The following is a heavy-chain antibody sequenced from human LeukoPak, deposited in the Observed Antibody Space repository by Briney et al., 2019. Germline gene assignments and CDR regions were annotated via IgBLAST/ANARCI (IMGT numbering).Heavy chain of an antibody. CDR2: IYFGGTT. CDR1: GGSIKNYY. V-gene: IGHV4-59*01. J-gene: IGHJ5*02. CDR3: ARHRSNTGGKKGVNWFDP. D-gene: IGHD4-23*01. Sequence: SETLSLTCSVSGGSIKNYYWSWIRQPPGKGLEWLGNIYFGGTTDYNSSLKSRLTISVDTFKNQLSLNLQSVTAADTATYYCARHRSNTGGKKGVNWFDPWGQGTLVTVSS.